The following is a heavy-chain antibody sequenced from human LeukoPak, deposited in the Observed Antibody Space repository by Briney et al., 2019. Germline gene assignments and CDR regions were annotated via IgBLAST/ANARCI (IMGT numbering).Heavy chain of an antibody. CDR3: AVYSSGWYNTFDI. V-gene: IGHV3-7*01. Sequence: GGSLRLSCEASGFTFANYWMSWVRQAPGKGLEWVANIKQDGSEKYYVDSVKGRFTISRDNAKNSLFLQMNSLGAEDTAVYYCAVYSSGWYNTFDIWGQGTMVTVSS. CDR1: GFTFANYW. D-gene: IGHD6-19*01. J-gene: IGHJ3*02. CDR2: IKQDGSEK.